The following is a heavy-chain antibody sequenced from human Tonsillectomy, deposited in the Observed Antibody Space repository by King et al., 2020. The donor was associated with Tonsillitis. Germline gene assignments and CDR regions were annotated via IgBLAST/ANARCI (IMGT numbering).Heavy chain of an antibody. CDR2: ISGSGGSI. CDR1: GFTFSSYG. Sequence: VQLVESGGGLVQPGGSLRLSCAASGFTFSSYGINWVRQAPGKGLEWVSAISGSGGSIYYADFVKGRFTISRDNSKNTLYLQMNSLRAEDTAVYYCAKKAVAGPFDYWGQGTLVTVSS. V-gene: IGHV3-23*04. D-gene: IGHD6-19*01. J-gene: IGHJ4*02. CDR3: AKKAVAGPFDY.